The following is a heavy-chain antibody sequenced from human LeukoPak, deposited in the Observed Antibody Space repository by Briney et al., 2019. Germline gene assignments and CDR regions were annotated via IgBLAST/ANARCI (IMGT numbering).Heavy chain of an antibody. CDR3: ARDTYGSDY. J-gene: IGHJ4*02. CDR2: ITPSSGDT. Sequence: ASVKVSCKASGYTFSSHHMHWVRQAPGQGLEWMGKITPSSGDTTYAQKFQDRVTMTRDTSTSTVNMELSSLRSEDTAVYYCARDTYGSDYWGQGTLVTVSA. CDR1: GYTFSSHH. V-gene: IGHV1-46*01. D-gene: IGHD3-10*01.